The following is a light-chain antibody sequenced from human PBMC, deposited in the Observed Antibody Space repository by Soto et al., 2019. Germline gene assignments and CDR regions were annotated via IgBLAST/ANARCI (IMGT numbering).Light chain of an antibody. CDR1: QGVDRW. Sequence: DVQMTQSPTSVSAYVGDRVTITCRASQGVDRWAAWYQQKAGKAPKLLISSASTLQGGVPSRFSGRGSGIELTLTITNLQPEDFATYYCQQTSVFPFTFGPAT. CDR3: QQTSVFPFT. J-gene: IGKJ3*01. CDR2: SAS. V-gene: IGKV1D-12*01.